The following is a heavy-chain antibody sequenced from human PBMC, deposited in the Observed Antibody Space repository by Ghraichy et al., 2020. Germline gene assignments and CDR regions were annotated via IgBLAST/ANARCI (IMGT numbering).Heavy chain of an antibody. CDR3: ARGEFGLVD. CDR2: LSPAANII. CDR1: GFSLTDSW. Sequence: GGSLRLSCAASGFSLTDSWMYWFRQVPGKGLVWVSHLSPAANIINYVESVRGRFTISRDTAKNTLFLQMDSLRVDDTAMYYCARGEFGLVDWGRGTLVTVSA. D-gene: IGHD3/OR15-3a*01. J-gene: IGHJ4*02. V-gene: IGHV3-74*01.